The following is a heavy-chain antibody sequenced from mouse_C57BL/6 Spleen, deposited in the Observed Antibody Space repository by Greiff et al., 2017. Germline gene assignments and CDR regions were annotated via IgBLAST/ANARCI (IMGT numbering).Heavy chain of an antibody. Sequence: VQLQQSGPELVKPGASVKISCKASGYTFTDYYMNWVKQSHGKSLEWIGDINPNNGGTSYNQKFKGKATLTVDKSSSTAYMELRSLTSEDSAVYYCARSGYYYGSNYFDYWGQGTTLTVSS. CDR1: GYTFTDYY. D-gene: IGHD1-1*01. CDR2: INPNNGGT. J-gene: IGHJ2*01. CDR3: ARSGYYYGSNYFDY. V-gene: IGHV1-26*01.